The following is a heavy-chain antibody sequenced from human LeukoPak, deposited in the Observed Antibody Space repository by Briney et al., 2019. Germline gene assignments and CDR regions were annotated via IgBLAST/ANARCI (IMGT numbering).Heavy chain of an antibody. CDR3: ARDGAIQGAFDI. Sequence: ASVXXSXXASGGTFSSYAIXWVRQXPGQGLXXMGRIIPILGIANYAQKFQGRVTITADKSTSTAYMELSSLRSEDTAVYYCARDGAIQGAFDIWGQGTMVTVSS. J-gene: IGHJ3*02. CDR2: IIPILGIA. V-gene: IGHV1-69*04. D-gene: IGHD5-18*01. CDR1: GGTFSSYA.